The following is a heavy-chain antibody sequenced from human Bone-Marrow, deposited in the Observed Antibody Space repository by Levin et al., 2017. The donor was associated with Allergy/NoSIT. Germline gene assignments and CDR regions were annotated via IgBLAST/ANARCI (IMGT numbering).Heavy chain of an antibody. D-gene: IGHD2-21*02. CDR3: AKGAGGAYCGGDCHSHRYYYYGMDV. J-gene: IGHJ6*02. CDR2: ISSDGNNK. Sequence: AGESLKISCAASGFAFSSYGMHWVRQAPGKGLEWVAVISSDGNNKYYADSGKGRFTISRDNSKNTLYVQMNSLRVEDTAVYYCAKGAGGAYCGGDCHSHRYYYYGMDVWGQGTTVTVSS. V-gene: IGHV3-30*18. CDR1: GFAFSSYG.